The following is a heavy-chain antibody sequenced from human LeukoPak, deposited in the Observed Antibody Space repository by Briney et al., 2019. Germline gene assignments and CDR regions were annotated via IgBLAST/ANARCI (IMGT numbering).Heavy chain of an antibody. V-gene: IGHV1-2*02. Sequence: ASVKVSCKASGYTFTGYYMHCVRQAPGQGLEWMGWINPNSGGTNYAQKFQGRVTMTRDTSISTAYMELSRLRSDDTAVYYCARDLGDIVVENLDYWGQGTLVTVSS. CDR2: INPNSGGT. CDR3: ARDLGDIVVENLDY. J-gene: IGHJ4*02. CDR1: GYTFTGYY. D-gene: IGHD2-15*01.